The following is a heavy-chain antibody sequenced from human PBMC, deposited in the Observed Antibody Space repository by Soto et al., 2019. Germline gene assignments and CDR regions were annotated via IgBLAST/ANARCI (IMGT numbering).Heavy chain of an antibody. CDR2: INQSWST. CDR3: ATWRHNYYGSGSYYNAFDY. Sequence: PSETLSLTCAVSSGTISSSNWWTWVRQPPGKGLEWNGEINQSWSTNYNPSLKSRVTISVDTSKNQFSLKLSSVTAADTAVYYCATWRHNYYGSGSYYNAFDYWGQGTLVTVSS. CDR1: SGTISSSNW. D-gene: IGHD3-10*01. V-gene: IGHV4-4*02. J-gene: IGHJ4*02.